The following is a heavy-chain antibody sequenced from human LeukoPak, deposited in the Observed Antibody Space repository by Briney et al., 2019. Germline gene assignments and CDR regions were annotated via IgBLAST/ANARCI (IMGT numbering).Heavy chain of an antibody. CDR1: GGSFSGYY. CDR2: IYYSGST. V-gene: IGHV4-59*08. Sequence: PSETLSLTCAVYGGSFSGYYWSWIRQPPGKGLEWIGYIYYSGSTNYNPSLKSRVTISVDTSKNQFSLKLSSVTAADTAVYYCASLTAIGEYFDYWGQGTLVTVSS. J-gene: IGHJ4*02. CDR3: ASLTAIGEYFDY. D-gene: IGHD5-18*01.